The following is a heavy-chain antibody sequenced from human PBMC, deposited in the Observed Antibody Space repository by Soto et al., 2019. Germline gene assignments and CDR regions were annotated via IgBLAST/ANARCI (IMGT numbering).Heavy chain of an antibody. CDR1: GGSISSGDYY. V-gene: IGHV4-61*08. D-gene: IGHD3-22*01. CDR2: IYYSGST. Sequence: SETLSLTCTVSGGSISSGDYYWNWIRQPPGKGLEWIAYIYYSGSTSYNPSLKSRVTISLDTSKNQFSLKLSSVTAADTAVYYCARTYDDSGPNSGGYGFDIWGPGTMVTVSS. CDR3: ARTYDDSGPNSGGYGFDI. J-gene: IGHJ3*02.